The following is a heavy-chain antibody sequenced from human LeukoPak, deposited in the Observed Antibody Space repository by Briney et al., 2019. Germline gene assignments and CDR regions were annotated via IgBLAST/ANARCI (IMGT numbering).Heavy chain of an antibody. J-gene: IGHJ4*02. Sequence: SETLPLTCTVSGGSISSYYWSWIRQPPGKGLEWIGYIYYSGSTNYNPSLKSRVTISVDTSKNQFSLKLSSVTAADTAVYYCARVGYGDYGSDYWGQGTLVTVSS. CDR2: IYYSGST. CDR1: GGSISSYY. D-gene: IGHD4-17*01. V-gene: IGHV4-59*01. CDR3: ARVGYGDYGSDY.